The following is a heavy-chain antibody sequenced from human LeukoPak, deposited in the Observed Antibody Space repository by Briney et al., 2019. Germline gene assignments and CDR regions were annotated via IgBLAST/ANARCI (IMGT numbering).Heavy chain of an antibody. V-gene: IGHV1-46*01. D-gene: IGHD3-3*01. Sequence: ASVTVSCKASGYTFTSYYMHWVRQAPGQGLEWMGIINPSGGSTSYAQKFQGRVTMTRDTSTSTVYMELSSLRSEDTAVYYCAREERITIFGVVITQRNWFDPWGQGTLVTVSS. J-gene: IGHJ5*02. CDR2: INPSGGST. CDR1: GYTFTSYY. CDR3: AREERITIFGVVITQRNWFDP.